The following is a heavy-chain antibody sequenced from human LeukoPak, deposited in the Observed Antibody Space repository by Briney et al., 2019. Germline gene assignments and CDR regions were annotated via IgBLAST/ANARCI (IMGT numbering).Heavy chain of an antibody. D-gene: IGHD3-10*01. V-gene: IGHV1-18*04. Sequence: ASVKVSCKASGYTFTGYYVHWVRQAPGQGLEWMGWISAYNGHTKYPQKLQGRVTMTTDTSTSTAYMELKSLRSDDTAVYYCARGGHRRYYYTSGSAFDPWGQGTLVTVSS. CDR1: GYTFTGYY. CDR3: ARGGHRRYYYTSGSAFDP. CDR2: ISAYNGHT. J-gene: IGHJ5*02.